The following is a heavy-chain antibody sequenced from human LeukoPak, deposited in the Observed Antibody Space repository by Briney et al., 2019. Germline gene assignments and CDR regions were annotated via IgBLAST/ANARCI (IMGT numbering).Heavy chain of an antibody. J-gene: IGHJ4*02. D-gene: IGHD3-16*01. V-gene: IGHV1-2*02. CDR3: ARDFDWGPDH. Sequence: ASLKVSCKASGFTFTDHYMHWARQAPGQGLEWMGWINGKSGVTFYAQQFQDRITVTRDTSISTMYLELNRLTSADTAIYYCARDFDWGPDHWGPGTLVAVSS. CDR1: GFTFTDHY. CDR2: INGKSGVT.